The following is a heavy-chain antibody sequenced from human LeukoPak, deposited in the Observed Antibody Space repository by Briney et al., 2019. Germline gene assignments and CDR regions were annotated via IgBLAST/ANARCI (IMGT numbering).Heavy chain of an antibody. CDR2: IYYSGST. V-gene: IGHV4-39*07. Sequence: SETLSLTCTVSGGSISSSSYYWGWIRQPPGKGLEWIGSIYYSGSTYYNPSLKSRVTVSVDTSKNQFSLKLNSVTAADTAVYYCARDHGGVSDYWGQGTLVTVSS. D-gene: IGHD3-16*01. CDR1: GGSISSSSYY. CDR3: ARDHGGVSDY. J-gene: IGHJ4*02.